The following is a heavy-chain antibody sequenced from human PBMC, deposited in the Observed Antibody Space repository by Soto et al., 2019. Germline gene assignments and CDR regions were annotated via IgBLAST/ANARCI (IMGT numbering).Heavy chain of an antibody. CDR2: INPSGGST. CDR1: GYTFTSYY. CDR3: ARGQASGWPGGEYFQH. Sequence: ASVKVSCKASGYTFTSYYMHWVRQAPGQGLEWMGIINPSGGSTSYAQKFQGRVTMTRDTSTSTVYTELSSLRSEDTAVYYCARGQASGWPGGEYFQHWGQGTLVTVSS. D-gene: IGHD6-19*01. J-gene: IGHJ1*01. V-gene: IGHV1-46*01.